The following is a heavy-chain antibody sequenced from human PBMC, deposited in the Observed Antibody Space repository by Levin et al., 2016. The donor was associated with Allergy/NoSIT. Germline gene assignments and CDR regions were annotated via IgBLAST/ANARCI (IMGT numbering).Heavy chain of an antibody. Sequence: WVRQAPGQGLAWMGGIMPTVGSANYAQNFEDRLTIIADDSTRTVYMELSRLRPDDTAVYYCARESALVRGGVAAGEYSHHWGQGTLVTVSS. CDR2: IMPTVGSA. CDR3: ARESALVRGGVAAGEYSHH. D-gene: IGHD3-10*01. J-gene: IGHJ1*01. V-gene: IGHV1-69*01.